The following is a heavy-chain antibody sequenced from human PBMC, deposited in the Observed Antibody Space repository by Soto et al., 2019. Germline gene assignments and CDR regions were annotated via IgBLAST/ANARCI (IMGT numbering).Heavy chain of an antibody. Sequence: GASVKVSCKASGYTFTSYGISWVRQAPGQGLEWMGWISAYNGNTNYAQKLQGRVTMTTDTSTSTAYMELRSLRSDDTAVYYCARRCGSHCYTGYWFDPWGQGTLVTVSS. V-gene: IGHV1-18*01. CDR3: ARRCGSHCYTGYWFDP. J-gene: IGHJ5*02. CDR1: GYTFTSYG. CDR2: ISAYNGNT. D-gene: IGHD2-2*02.